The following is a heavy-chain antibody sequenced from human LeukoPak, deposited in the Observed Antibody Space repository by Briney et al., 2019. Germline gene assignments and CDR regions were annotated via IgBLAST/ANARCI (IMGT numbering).Heavy chain of an antibody. Sequence: ASVKVSCKASGYTFTSYYIHWVRQAPGQGLEWMGWISAYNGNTNYAQKFQGRVTMTTDASTSTADMELRSLRSDDTAMYYCARGQTGSDYGDPDPLGYWGQGTLVTVSS. V-gene: IGHV1-18*04. CDR3: ARGQTGSDYGDPDPLGY. D-gene: IGHD4-17*01. CDR2: ISAYNGNT. J-gene: IGHJ4*02. CDR1: GYTFTSYY.